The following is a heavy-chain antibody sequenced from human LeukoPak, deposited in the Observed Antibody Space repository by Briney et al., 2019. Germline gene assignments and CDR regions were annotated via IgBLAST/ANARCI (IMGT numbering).Heavy chain of an antibody. V-gene: IGHV3-23*01. CDR2: ISGSGGST. CDR3: AKATRDYYDSSGYYYSGDYYYYYMDG. CDR1: GFTFSSYA. D-gene: IGHD3-22*01. Sequence: GGSLRLSCAASGFTFSSYAMSWVRQAPGKGLEWVSAISGSGGSTYYADSVKGRFTISRDNSKNTLYLQMNSLRAEDTAVYYCAKATRDYYDSSGYYYSGDYYYYYMDGWGKGTTVTVSS. J-gene: IGHJ6*03.